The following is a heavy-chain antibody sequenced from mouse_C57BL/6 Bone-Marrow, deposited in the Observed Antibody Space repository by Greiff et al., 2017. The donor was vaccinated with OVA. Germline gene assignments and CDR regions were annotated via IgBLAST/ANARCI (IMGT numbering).Heavy chain of an antibody. CDR1: GYTFTSYW. J-gene: IGHJ2*01. CDR3: ARNLYYGSSYDY. V-gene: IGHV1-55*01. Sequence: VQLQQPGAELVKPGASVKMSCKASGYTFTSYWITWVKQRPGQGLEWIGDIYPGSGSSNYNEKFKSKATLTVDTSSSTAYMQLSSLTSEDSAVYYCARNLYYGSSYDYWGQGTTLTVSS. D-gene: IGHD1-1*01. CDR2: IYPGSGSS.